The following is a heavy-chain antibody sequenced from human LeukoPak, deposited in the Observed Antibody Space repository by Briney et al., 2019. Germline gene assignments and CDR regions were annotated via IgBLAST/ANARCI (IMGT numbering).Heavy chain of an antibody. V-gene: IGHV1-69*05. CDR2: IIPIFGTA. CDR3: ARIDTADSDY. Sequence: ALVKVSCKASGRTFSSYAIIWVRQAPGQGLEWMGGIIPIFGTANYAQKFQGRVTITTHESTSTAYMELSSLRSEDTAVYYCARIDTADSDYWGQGNLVTVSS. CDR1: GRTFSSYA. D-gene: IGHD5-18*01. J-gene: IGHJ4*02.